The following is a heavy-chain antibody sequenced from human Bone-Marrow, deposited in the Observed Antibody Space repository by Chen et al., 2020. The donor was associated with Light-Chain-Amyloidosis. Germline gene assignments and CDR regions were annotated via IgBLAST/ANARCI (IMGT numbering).Heavy chain of an antibody. CDR1: GFTFSSYW. J-gene: IGHJ4*02. Sequence: EVQLVESGGGLVQPGGSLRLSCEASGFTFSSYWMGWVRQAPGKGLEWVDNIKEDGSEKYYVDSVKGRFTISRDNAKNSLYLQMNSLRAEDTGIYYCSCIAYWGQGTLVTVSS. CDR3: SCIAY. V-gene: IGHV3-7*01. CDR2: IKEDGSEK.